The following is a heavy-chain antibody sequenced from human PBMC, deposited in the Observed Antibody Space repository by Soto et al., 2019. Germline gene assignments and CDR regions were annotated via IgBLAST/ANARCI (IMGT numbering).Heavy chain of an antibody. CDR3: ARNLLPYYDFWSGFGYYFDY. CDR2: IYHSGST. D-gene: IGHD3-3*01. J-gene: IGHJ4*02. Sequence: SETLSLTCAVSGGSISSGGYSWSWIRQPPGKGLEWIGYIYHSGSTYYNPSLKSRVTISVDTSKNQFSLKLSSVTAADTAVYYCARNLLPYYDFWSGFGYYFDYWGQGTLVTVSS. CDR1: GGSISSGGYS. V-gene: IGHV4-30-2*01.